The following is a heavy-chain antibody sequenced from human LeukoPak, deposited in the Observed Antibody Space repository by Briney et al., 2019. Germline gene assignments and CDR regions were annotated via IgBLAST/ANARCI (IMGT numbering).Heavy chain of an antibody. D-gene: IGHD3/OR15-3a*01. CDR3: AKDWTGTKPFDL. V-gene: IGHV4-59*01. Sequence: SETLSLTCTVSGGSISNYYWSWIRQPPGKGLEWIGYIYYSGSTNYNPSLKSRVTISVDTSKNQFSLKLSSVTAADTAVYFCAKDWTGTKPFDLWGRGTLVTVSS. CDR2: IYYSGST. J-gene: IGHJ2*01. CDR1: GGSISNYY.